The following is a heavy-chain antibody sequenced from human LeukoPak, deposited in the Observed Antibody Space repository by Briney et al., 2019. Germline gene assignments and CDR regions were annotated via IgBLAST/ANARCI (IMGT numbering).Heavy chain of an antibody. D-gene: IGHD4-17*01. Sequence: ASLKVSCKASGYTFTSYDINCVRQATGQGLEWMGWMNPNSGNTGYAQKFQGRVTITRNTSISTAYMELSSLRSEDTAVYYCARVSTVNDAFDIWGQGTMVTVSS. J-gene: IGHJ3*02. V-gene: IGHV1-8*03. CDR3: ARVSTVNDAFDI. CDR1: GYTFTSYD. CDR2: MNPNSGNT.